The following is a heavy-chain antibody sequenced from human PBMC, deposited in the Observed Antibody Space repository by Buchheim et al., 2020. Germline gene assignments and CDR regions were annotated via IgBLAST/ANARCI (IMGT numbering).Heavy chain of an antibody. Sequence: EVQLLESGGGLVQPGGSLRLSCAASGFTFSSYAMTWVRQSPGKGLEWVSTIGSGGTTYYADSVRGRFTISRDNSKNNLFLQMRSPEAGDTAIYYCAKDRGHPHANYYLEFWG. CDR1: GFTFSSYA. D-gene: IGHD2-8*01. J-gene: IGHJ6*03. V-gene: IGHV3-23*01. CDR3: AKDRGHPHANYYLEF. CDR2: IGSGGTT.